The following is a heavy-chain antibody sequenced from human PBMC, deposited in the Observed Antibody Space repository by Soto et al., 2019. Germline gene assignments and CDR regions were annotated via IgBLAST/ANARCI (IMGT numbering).Heavy chain of an antibody. CDR1: GGSISGYY. CDR3: ASILWFGWGNYYGWFAP. V-gene: IGHV4-59*08. D-gene: IGHD3-10*01. Sequence: PSETLSLTCTVSGGSISGYYWSWIRQPPGKGLEWIGYMYNTGSTVYNPSFKSRVTISVDTSKNQFSLKLTAVTAADTAVYYCASILWFGWGNYYGWFAPWGRGTLVPVSS. CDR2: MYNTGST. J-gene: IGHJ5*02.